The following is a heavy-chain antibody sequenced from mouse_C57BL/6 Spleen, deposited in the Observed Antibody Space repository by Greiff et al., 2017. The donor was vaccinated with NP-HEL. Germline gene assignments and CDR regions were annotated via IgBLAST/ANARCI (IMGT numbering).Heavy chain of an antibody. Sequence: QVQLKESGAELVRPGASVKLSCKASGYTFTDYYINWVKQRPGQGLEWIARIYPGSGNTYYNEKFKGKATLTAEKSSSTAYMQLSSLTSEDSAVYFCALPYYYGKGDYFDYWGQGTTLTVSS. CDR2: IYPGSGNT. CDR3: ALPYYYGKGDYFDY. CDR1: GYTFTDYY. D-gene: IGHD1-1*01. V-gene: IGHV1-76*01. J-gene: IGHJ2*01.